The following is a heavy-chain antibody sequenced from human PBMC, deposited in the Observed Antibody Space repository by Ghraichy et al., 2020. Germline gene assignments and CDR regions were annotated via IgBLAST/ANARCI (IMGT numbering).Heavy chain of an antibody. V-gene: IGHV1-69*06. D-gene: IGHD6-13*01. CDR1: GGTFSSYA. CDR2: IIPIFGTA. CDR3: ARGEIAAAGSYYYGMDV. J-gene: IGHJ6*02. Sequence: SVKVSCKASGGTFSSYAISWVRQAPGQGLEWMGGIIPIFGTANYAQKFQGRVTITADKSTSTAYMELSSLRSEDTAVYYCARGEIAAAGSYYYGMDVWGQGTTVNVSS.